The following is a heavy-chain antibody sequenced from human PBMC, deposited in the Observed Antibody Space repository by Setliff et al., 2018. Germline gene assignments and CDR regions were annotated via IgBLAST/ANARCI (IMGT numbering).Heavy chain of an antibody. CDR3: TRGGERYHTAN. D-gene: IGHD2-2*01. CDR2: IYHDGNPKFDPSV. V-gene: IGHV4-4*02. CDR1: GVSVNSLTW. J-gene: IGHJ4*02. Sequence: SETLSLTCAVSGVSVNSLTWWSWVRQTPGKGLEWIGFIYHDGNPKFDPSVNYNPSLKSRVTMSIDKSKNQFSLNLRSVTAADTAVYYCTRGGERYHTANWGQGLLVTVSS.